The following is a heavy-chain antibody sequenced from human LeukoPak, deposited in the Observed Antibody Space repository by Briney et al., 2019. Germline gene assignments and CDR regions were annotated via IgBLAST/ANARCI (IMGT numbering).Heavy chain of an antibody. CDR2: IKQDGSDR. V-gene: IGHV3-7*01. D-gene: IGHD3-22*01. CDR3: AREGCRGSSCHPEPYGTGDYYLYYFDY. CDR1: GFTFSSYW. J-gene: IGHJ4*02. Sequence: GGPLRLSCAASGFTFSSYWMSWVRQAPGKGLEWVANIKQDGSDRYYVDSVKGRFSISRDNAKNSLYLQMNSLRAEDTAVYYCAREGCRGSSCHPEPYGTGDYYLYYFDYWGQGSLVTVSS.